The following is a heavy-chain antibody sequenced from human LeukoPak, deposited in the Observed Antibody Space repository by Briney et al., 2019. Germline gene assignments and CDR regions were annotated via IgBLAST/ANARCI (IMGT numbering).Heavy chain of an antibody. Sequence: GGSLRLSCAASGFSFSYYGMHWVRQAPGKGLEWVAVIAYDGIKKDYAASLKGRFTVSRDNSKNTLYLQMDSLRAEDTAVYYCAKDNRFVSGTLHYYYGMDFWGQGTTVTVSS. CDR2: IAYDGIKK. D-gene: IGHD1-26*01. CDR1: GFSFSYYG. V-gene: IGHV3-30*18. J-gene: IGHJ6*02. CDR3: AKDNRFVSGTLHYYYGMDF.